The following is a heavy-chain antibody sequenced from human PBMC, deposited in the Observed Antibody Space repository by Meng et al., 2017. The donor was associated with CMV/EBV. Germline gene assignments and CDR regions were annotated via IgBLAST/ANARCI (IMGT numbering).Heavy chain of an antibody. CDR2: IRNSSSTI. D-gene: IGHD3-9*01. Sequence: GESLRLSCAASGFTFSSYSMNWVRQAPGKGLEWVAFIRNSSSTIYYADSVKGRFTISRDNAKNTLYLQMNSLRAEDTAVYYCARRGRYVDWALNYLDYWGQGTLVTVSS. CDR3: ARRGRYVDWALNYLDY. V-gene: IGHV3-48*04. CDR1: GFTFSSYS. J-gene: IGHJ4*02.